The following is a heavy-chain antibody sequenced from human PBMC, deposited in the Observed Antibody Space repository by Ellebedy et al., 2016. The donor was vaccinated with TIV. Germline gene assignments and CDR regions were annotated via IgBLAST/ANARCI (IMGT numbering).Heavy chain of an antibody. J-gene: IGHJ4*01. CDR2: IKSKTDGGAA. CDR3: TTGYRNNYDSV. CDR1: GFTFSNAW. D-gene: IGHD3-16*01. V-gene: IGHV3-15*01. Sequence: GESLKISCAASGFTFSNAWMNWVRQAPGKGLEWVGRIKSKTDGGAADYAAPVKCRFNISRDDSKNTLYLQMNRLKTEDTAVYFCTTGYRNNYDSVWGQGTLVTVSS.